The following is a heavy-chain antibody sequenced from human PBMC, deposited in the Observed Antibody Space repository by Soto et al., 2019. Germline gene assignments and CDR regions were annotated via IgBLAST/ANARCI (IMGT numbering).Heavy chain of an antibody. D-gene: IGHD5-18*01. V-gene: IGHV4-59*08. Sequence: PSQTLSLTWTVAGGSISNHDGSWIRQPPGKGLEWIGYIYYSGSTNHNPSLKSRVTISVDTSKNQFSLKLSSVTAADTAVYYCARRYTAMGYDYWGQGTLVTVSS. CDR3: ARRYTAMGYDY. CDR2: IYYSGST. J-gene: IGHJ4*02. CDR1: GGSISNHD.